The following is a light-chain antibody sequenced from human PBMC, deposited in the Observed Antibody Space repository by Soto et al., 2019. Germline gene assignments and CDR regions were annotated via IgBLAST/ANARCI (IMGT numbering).Light chain of an antibody. CDR3: SSYAGTSNVL. Sequence: QSVLTQPASVSGSPGQSITISCTGTSSDIGSYNLVSWYQHHPGKAPKLIIYEGSKRPSGVSNRFSGSKSGNTASLTISGLQAEDEADYYCSSYAGTSNVLFGGGTKVTVL. CDR2: EGS. V-gene: IGLV2-23*03. CDR1: SSDIGSYNL. J-gene: IGLJ2*01.